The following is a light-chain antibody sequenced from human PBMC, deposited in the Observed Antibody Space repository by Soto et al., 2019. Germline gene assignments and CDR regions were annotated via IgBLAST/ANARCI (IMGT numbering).Light chain of an antibody. Sequence: DIEMTQSPSTLSASVGDRVAITCRASQSISSWLAWYQQKPGKAPKLLIYKASSLESGVPSRFSGSGSGTEFTLTISSLQPDDFATYYCQQYNSYSLTFGGGTKVEIK. CDR1: QSISSW. CDR3: QQYNSYSLT. J-gene: IGKJ4*01. CDR2: KAS. V-gene: IGKV1-5*03.